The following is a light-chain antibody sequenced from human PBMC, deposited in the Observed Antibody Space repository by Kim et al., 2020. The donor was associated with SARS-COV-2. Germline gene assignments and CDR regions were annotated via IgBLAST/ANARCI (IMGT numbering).Light chain of an antibody. J-gene: IGKJ5*01. CDR1: QNIGIY. Sequence: LSPGERATRSCRASQNIGIYLAWYQQKPGQAPRLLIYHASNRATGIPARFSGSGSGTDFTLTISSLEPEDFAVYYCQQRSNWPITFGQGTRLEIK. CDR2: HAS. V-gene: IGKV3-11*01. CDR3: QQRSNWPIT.